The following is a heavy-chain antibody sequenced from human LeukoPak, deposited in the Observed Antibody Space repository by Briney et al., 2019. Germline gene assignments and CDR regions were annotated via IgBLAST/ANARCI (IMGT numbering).Heavy chain of an antibody. CDR1: GFTFSTSA. CDR3: AKDLSGPAPGWFDP. Sequence: GGSLRLSCAASGFTFSTSAMSWVRQAPGKGLEWVSAISGSGGSTYYADSVRGRFSISRDNSENTLYLRLNNLRAEDTAVYYCAKDLSGPAPGWFDPWGQGTLVTVSS. V-gene: IGHV3-23*01. CDR2: ISGSGGST. J-gene: IGHJ5*02. D-gene: IGHD5-12*01.